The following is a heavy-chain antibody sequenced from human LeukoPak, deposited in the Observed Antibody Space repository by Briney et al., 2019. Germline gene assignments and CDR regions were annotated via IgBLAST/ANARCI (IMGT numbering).Heavy chain of an antibody. V-gene: IGHV4-34*01. CDR1: GGSFSGYY. J-gene: IGHJ5*02. D-gene: IGHD3-3*01. Sequence: SETLSLTCAVYGGSFSGYYWSWIRQPPGKGLEWIGEINHSGSTNYNPSLKSRVTISVDTSKNQFSLKLSSVTAADTAVYYCARGLRSPRVRGNDFWSGYYYYNWFDPWGQGTLVTVSS. CDR3: ARGLRSPRVRGNDFWSGYYYYNWFDP. CDR2: INHSGST.